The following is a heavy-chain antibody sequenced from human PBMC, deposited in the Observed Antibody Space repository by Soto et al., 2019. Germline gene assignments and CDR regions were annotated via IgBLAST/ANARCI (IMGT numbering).Heavy chain of an antibody. Sequence: SENRSVRCTGSGGFMSRSIDYLGWIRQPPGKGLEWIGNIHYSGSTYYDSSLKSRVTISVDTSKNQFSLKLSSVTAADTAVYYCASQHYYDSSGYYGVYWGQGTLVTVS. V-gene: IGHV4-39*01. CDR3: ASQHYYDSSGYYGVY. J-gene: IGHJ4*02. D-gene: IGHD3-22*01. CDR1: GGFMSRSIDY. CDR2: IHYSGST.